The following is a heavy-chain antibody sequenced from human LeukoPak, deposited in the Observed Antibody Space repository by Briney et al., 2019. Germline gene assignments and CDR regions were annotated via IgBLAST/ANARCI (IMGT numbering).Heavy chain of an antibody. D-gene: IGHD3-22*01. V-gene: IGHV4-39*07. CDR2: IYYSGST. Sequence: SETLSLTCTVSGGSISSSSYYWGWIRQPPGKGLEWIGSIYYSGSTYYNPSLKSRVTISVDTSKNQFSLKLSSVTAADTAVYYCAREANYYDSSGYSAHAFDIWGQGTMVTVSS. CDR1: GGSISSSSYY. CDR3: AREANYYDSSGYSAHAFDI. J-gene: IGHJ3*02.